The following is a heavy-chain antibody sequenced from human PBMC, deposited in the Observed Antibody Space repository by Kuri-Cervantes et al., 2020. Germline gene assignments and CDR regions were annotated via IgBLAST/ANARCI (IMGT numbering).Heavy chain of an antibody. CDR2: ISYDGRNK. J-gene: IGHJ6*02. Sequence: GESLKISCADSGFTFSNYVMHWVRQAAGKGLEWVAVISYDGRNKYYADSVKGRFTISRDNSKNTLYLQMNSLRAEDTAVYYCARDPRGSAGRYGPEIGGMDVWGQGTTVTVSS. CDR1: GFTFSNYV. V-gene: IGHV3-30*04. CDR3: ARDPRGSAGRYGPEIGGMDV. D-gene: IGHD3-10*01.